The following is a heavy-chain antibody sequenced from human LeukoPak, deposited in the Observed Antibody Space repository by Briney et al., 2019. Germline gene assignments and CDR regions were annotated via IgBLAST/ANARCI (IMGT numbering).Heavy chain of an antibody. CDR2: IIPIFGTA. D-gene: IGHD6-6*01. CDR1: GGTFSSYA. Sequence: SVKVSCTASGGTFSSYAISWVRQAPGQGLEWMGGIIPIFGTANYAQKFQGRVTITADESTSTAYMELSSLRSEDTAVYYCARTGQLQYYYYMDVWGKGTTVTVSS. V-gene: IGHV1-69*13. J-gene: IGHJ6*03. CDR3: ARTGQLQYYYYMDV.